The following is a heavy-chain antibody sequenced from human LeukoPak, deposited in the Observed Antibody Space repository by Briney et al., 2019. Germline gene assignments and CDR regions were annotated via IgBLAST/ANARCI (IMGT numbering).Heavy chain of an antibody. V-gene: IGHV3-23*01. CDR2: ISGSGGST. D-gene: IGHD2-8*01. Sequence: GGSLRLSCTASGFTFSNYAMSWVRQAPGKGLEWVSAISGSGGSTYYADSVKGRFTISRDNSKSTLYLQMSSLSAEDTAVYYCAKQPCCTNGVCYLRYHFDYWGQGTLVTVSS. J-gene: IGHJ4*02. CDR1: GFTFSNYA. CDR3: AKQPCCTNGVCYLRYHFDY.